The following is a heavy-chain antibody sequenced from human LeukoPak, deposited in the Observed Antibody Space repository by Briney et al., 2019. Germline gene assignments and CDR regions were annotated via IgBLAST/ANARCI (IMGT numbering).Heavy chain of an antibody. V-gene: IGHV1-18*01. CDR1: GYTFDKFG. J-gene: IGHJ5*02. Sequence: ASVKVSCKASGYTFDKFGIAWVRQAPGQGLEWMGWISPQNGNTKYAQKVQDRVSMTIDTSTSTAYMELRSLRSDDTAVYYCARAAPSDPWGQGTLVTVSS. CDR3: ARAAPSDP. CDR2: ISPQNGNT. D-gene: IGHD6-6*01.